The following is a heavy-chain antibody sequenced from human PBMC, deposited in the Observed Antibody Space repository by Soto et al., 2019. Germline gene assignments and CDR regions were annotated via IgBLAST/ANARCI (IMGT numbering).Heavy chain of an antibody. CDR1: GFTFSSYA. V-gene: IGHV3-23*01. D-gene: IGHD2-2*01. J-gene: IGHJ4*02. Sequence: GGSLRLSCAASGFTFSSYAMSWVRQAPGKGLEWVSAISGSGGSTYYADSVKGRFTISRDNSKNTLYLQMNSLRAEDTAVYYCAKGLLGYCSSTSCSQPIDYWGQGTLVTVSS. CDR2: ISGSGGST. CDR3: AKGLLGYCSSTSCSQPIDY.